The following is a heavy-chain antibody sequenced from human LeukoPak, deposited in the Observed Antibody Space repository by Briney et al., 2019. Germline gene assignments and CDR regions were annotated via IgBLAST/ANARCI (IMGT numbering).Heavy chain of an antibody. CDR2: IKSKTEGGTT. V-gene: IGHV3-15*01. CDR3: TSTTDGDY. J-gene: IGHJ4*02. D-gene: IGHD1-14*01. Sequence: PGGALRLSCAASGFTCSNAWMSGVRQAPGKGLEWVGRIKSKTEGGTTDYAAPVKGRFTISRDDSKNTLYLQMNSLKTEDTAVYYCTSTTDGDYWGQGTLVTVSS. CDR1: GFTCSNAW.